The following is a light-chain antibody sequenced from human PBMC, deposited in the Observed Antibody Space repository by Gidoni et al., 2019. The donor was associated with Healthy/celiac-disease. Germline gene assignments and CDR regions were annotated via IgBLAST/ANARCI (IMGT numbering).Light chain of an antibody. J-gene: IGKJ1*01. V-gene: IGKV4-1*01. CDR3: QQYYSTPRT. Sequence: DIVMTQPPVSLAVSLSERATINCKSSQSVLYSSNNKSYLAWYQQKPGQPPKLLIYWASTRESGVPDRFSGSGSGTDFTLTISSLQAEDVAVYYCQQYYSTPRTFGQXTKVEIK. CDR1: QSVLYSSNNKSY. CDR2: WAS.